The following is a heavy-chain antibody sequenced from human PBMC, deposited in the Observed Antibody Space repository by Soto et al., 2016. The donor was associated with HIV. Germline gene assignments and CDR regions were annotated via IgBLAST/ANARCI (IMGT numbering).Heavy chain of an antibody. Sequence: QVQLVQSGAEVKKPGASMKVSCKASGYTFSGYYMHWVRQAPGQGLEWMGWINPNSGGTNYAQKFQGRVTMTRDTSISTAYMELSRLRSDDTAVYYCARPNGIAAAGHFDYWGQGTLVTVSS. V-gene: IGHV1-2*02. J-gene: IGHJ4*02. D-gene: IGHD6-13*01. CDR3: ARPNGIAAAGHFDY. CDR1: GYTFSGYY. CDR2: INPNSGGT.